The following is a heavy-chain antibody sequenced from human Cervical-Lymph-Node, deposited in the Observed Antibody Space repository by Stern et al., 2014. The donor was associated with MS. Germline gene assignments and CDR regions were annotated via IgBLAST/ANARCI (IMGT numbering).Heavy chain of an antibody. J-gene: IGHJ2*01. Sequence: VQLEESGPGLVKPSQTLSLTCTVSGGSISSGGYYWSWIRQHPGKGLEWIGYIYYSGSTYYNPSLKSRVTISVDTSKNQFSLKLSSVTAADTAVYYCASAYVADVVVTAGPYWYFDLWGRGTLVTVSS. CDR3: ASAYVADVVVTAGPYWYFDL. CDR1: GGSISSGGYY. CDR2: IYYSGST. V-gene: IGHV4-31*03. D-gene: IGHD2-21*02.